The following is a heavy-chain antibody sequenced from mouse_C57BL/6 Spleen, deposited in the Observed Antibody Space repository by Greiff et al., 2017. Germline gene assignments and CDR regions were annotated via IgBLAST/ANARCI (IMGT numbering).Heavy chain of an antibody. Sequence: VQLQQSVAELVRPGASVKLSCTASGFNIQNTYMHWVKQRPEQSLEWIGRIDPANGNTKYAPKFQGKATITADTSSNTAYLQLSSLTSEDTAIYYCARTTDYAMDYWGQGTSVTVSS. CDR1: GFNIQNTY. CDR2: IDPANGNT. V-gene: IGHV14-3*01. J-gene: IGHJ4*01. D-gene: IGHD1-1*01. CDR3: ARTTDYAMDY.